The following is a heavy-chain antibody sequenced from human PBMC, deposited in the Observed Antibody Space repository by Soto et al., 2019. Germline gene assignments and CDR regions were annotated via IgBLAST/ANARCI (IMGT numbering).Heavy chain of an antibody. V-gene: IGHV4-39*01. CDR2: MSYSGST. J-gene: IGHJ4*02. D-gene: IGHD1-26*01. CDR1: GGSISSSSHY. CDR3: ANSGSYFSFDY. Sequence: NPSETLSLTCTVSGGSISSSSHYWGWIRQPPGKGLEWIGTMSYSGSTYYNPSLKSRVTISVDTSKTQLSLKLSSVTAADTAVYYCANSGSYFSFDYWGQGTLVTVSS.